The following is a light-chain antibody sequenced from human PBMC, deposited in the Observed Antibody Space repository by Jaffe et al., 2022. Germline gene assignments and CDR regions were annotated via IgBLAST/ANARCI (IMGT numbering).Light chain of an antibody. Sequence: QSALTQPRSVSGSPGQSVTISCSGSSGDIGANNYVSWYQEHPGKAPKLIIYDVTKRPSGVPDRFSGSKSDNTASLTISGLQAEDEADYYCFSHTGSYTSFYVFGTGTKVTVL. CDR2: DVT. CDR3: FSHTGSYTSFYV. CDR1: SGDIGANNY. V-gene: IGLV2-11*01. J-gene: IGLJ1*01.